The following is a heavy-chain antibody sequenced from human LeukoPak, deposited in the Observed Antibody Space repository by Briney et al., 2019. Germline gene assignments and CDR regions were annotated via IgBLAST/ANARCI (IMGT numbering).Heavy chain of an antibody. V-gene: IGHV3-49*04. CDR3: SYGSGSSYNVYYYAMDV. Sequence: GGSLRLSCTASGFTFGVFAMSWVRQAPGKGLEWVGFIRSKAYGGTTEYAASVKGRSTISRDDSKSIAYLQMNSLKTEDTAVYYCSYGSGSSYNVYYYAMDVWGKGTTVTVSS. D-gene: IGHD3-10*01. J-gene: IGHJ6*04. CDR2: IRSKAYGGTT. CDR1: GFTFGVFA.